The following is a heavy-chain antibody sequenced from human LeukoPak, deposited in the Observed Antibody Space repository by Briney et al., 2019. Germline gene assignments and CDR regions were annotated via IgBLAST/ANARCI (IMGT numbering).Heavy chain of an antibody. D-gene: IGHD2-21*02. V-gene: IGHV4-39*07. CDR3: ARGGGDYPFDY. Sequence: SSETLSLTCTVSGGSISSSSFYWGWICQPPGRGLEWIGSIYNSGSTYYKLSLESRVTISVDTSKTQFSLKVSSVTAADTAVYYCARGGGDYPFDYWGHGTLVTVSS. CDR2: IYNSGST. CDR1: GGSISSSSFY. J-gene: IGHJ4*01.